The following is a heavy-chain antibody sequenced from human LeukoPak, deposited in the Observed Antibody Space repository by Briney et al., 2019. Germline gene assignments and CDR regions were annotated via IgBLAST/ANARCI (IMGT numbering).Heavy chain of an antibody. V-gene: IGHV4-59*08. CDR1: GASISSYY. CDR2: IYNGNTWNT. J-gene: IGHJ5*02. D-gene: IGHD3-10*01. CDR3: AKLISGRLGSGRRVT. Sequence: SETLSLTCSVSGASISSYYWNWIRQPPGKGLEWIGSIYNGNTWNTYYNPSLKSRVTISVDTSKNQFSLKVNSVTAADTAVYHCAKLISGRLGSGRRVTWGRGTLVTVSS.